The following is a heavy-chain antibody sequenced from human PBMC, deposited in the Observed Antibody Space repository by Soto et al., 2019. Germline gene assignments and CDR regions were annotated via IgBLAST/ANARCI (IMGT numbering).Heavy chain of an antibody. V-gene: IGHV3-21*01. J-gene: IGHJ6*02. D-gene: IGHD3-9*01. CDR3: ARRWENYDIFPGYYKRYYCGMDV. CDR2: ISSSSSYI. Sequence: GGSQRLSSAASGFTFSRYSMNWVRQSPGKGLEWVSSISSSSSYIYYADSVKGRFTISRDNAKNSLYLQMNSLQAEDTAVYYCARRWENYDIFPGYYKRYYCGMDVWGQGTMVTVSS. CDR1: GFTFSRYS.